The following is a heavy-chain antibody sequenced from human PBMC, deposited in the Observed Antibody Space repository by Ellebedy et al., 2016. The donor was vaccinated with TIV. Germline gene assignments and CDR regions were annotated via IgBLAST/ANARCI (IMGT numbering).Heavy chain of an antibody. CDR2: IYHSGST. Sequence: SETLSLXXTVSGASISTGGYYWSWIRQHPGKGLEWIGSIYHSGSTFYNPSLKSRVTLSVDTSKKQFSLKLNSVTAADTAVYYCARDRSSYGSGNYYYFDYWGQGTLVTVSS. V-gene: IGHV4-31*03. D-gene: IGHD3-10*01. CDR1: GASISTGGYY. J-gene: IGHJ4*02. CDR3: ARDRSSYGSGNYYYFDY.